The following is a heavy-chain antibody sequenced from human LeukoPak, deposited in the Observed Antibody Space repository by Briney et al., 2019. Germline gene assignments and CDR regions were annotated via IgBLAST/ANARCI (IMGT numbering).Heavy chain of an antibody. J-gene: IGHJ6*03. V-gene: IGHV3-74*01. CDR2: INTDGSST. Sequence: PGGSLRHTCAASGFNFRSYRLHLVRQAPGKGLVWVSRINTDGSSTSYADSVKGRFTISRDNAKNTLYLQMNSLRAEDTAVYCCARSLTTVTTPYYYYYMDVWGQGTTVTVSS. CDR1: GFNFRSYR. CDR3: ARSLTTVTTPYYYYYMDV. D-gene: IGHD4-17*01.